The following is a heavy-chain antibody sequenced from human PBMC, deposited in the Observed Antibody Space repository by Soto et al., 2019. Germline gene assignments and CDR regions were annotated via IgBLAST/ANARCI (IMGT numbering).Heavy chain of an antibody. D-gene: IGHD1-26*01. CDR2: NSYSGST. J-gene: IGHJ4*02. CDR1: GGSTSSYY. V-gene: IGHV4-59*08. CDR3: ARHGGSYSFDY. Sequence: QVQLQESGPGLVKPSETLSLTCTVTGGSTSSYYWSWLRQPPGKGLEWIGYNSYSGSTDYNPSLKSRVTISVDTSKNQFSLKLSSATAADTAVYYCARHGGSYSFDYLGQGTLVTVSS.